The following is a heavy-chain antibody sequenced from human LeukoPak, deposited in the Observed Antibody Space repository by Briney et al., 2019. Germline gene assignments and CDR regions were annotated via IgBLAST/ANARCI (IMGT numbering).Heavy chain of an antibody. Sequence: GGSLRLSCAASGFTFSSYAMHWVRQAPGKGLEWVAVISYDGSNKYYADSVKGRFTISRDNSKKTLNLQMNGLRAEDTAVYYCARRGGSSSRRSPIDYWGQGTLVTVSS. D-gene: IGHD6-6*01. CDR2: ISYDGSNK. V-gene: IGHV3-30*07. CDR3: ARRGGSSSRRSPIDY. CDR1: GFTFSSYA. J-gene: IGHJ4*02.